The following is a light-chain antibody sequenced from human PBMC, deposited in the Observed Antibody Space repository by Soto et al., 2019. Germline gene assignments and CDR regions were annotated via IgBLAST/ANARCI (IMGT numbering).Light chain of an antibody. J-gene: IGKJ1*01. CDR3: QQYHIYSGT. CDR1: QTIDSW. CDR2: KAS. V-gene: IGKV1-5*03. Sequence: DIKMTQSPSTLAASVGGSIKNTCRASQTIDSWLAWYQQRPAKPANLLIYKASTLASGVPSRFSGSGSGTAFTLTINSLQPDDFATYYYQQYHIYSGTFGQGTKVDIK.